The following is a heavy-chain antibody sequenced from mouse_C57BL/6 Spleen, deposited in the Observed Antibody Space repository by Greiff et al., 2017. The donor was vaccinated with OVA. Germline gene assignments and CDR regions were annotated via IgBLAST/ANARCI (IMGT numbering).Heavy chain of an antibody. V-gene: IGHV1-64*01. CDR1: GYTFTSYW. CDR3: ARGGYYDYDEGFAY. D-gene: IGHD2-4*01. Sequence: VQLQESGAELVKPGASVKLSCKASGYTFTSYWMHWVKQRPGQGLEWIGMIHPNSGSTNYNEKFKSKATLTVDKSSSTAYMQLSSLTSEDSAVYYCARGGYYDYDEGFAYWGQGTLVTVSA. J-gene: IGHJ3*01. CDR2: IHPNSGST.